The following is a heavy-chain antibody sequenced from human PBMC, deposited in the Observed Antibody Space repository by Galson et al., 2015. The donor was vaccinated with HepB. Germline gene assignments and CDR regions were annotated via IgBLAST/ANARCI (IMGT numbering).Heavy chain of an antibody. CDR3: AKNDTYRGFDY. D-gene: IGHD1-14*01. J-gene: IGHJ4*02. V-gene: IGHV3-23*01. Sequence: SLRLSCAVSGLTFSRTAMSWVRQAPGKGLECVSAISGSGDSTYYVDSVKGRFTISRDNSKDTLYLQMTSLEDEGTAVYFCAKNDTYRGFDYWGQGTLVTVSS. CDR2: ISGSGDST. CDR1: GLTFSRTA.